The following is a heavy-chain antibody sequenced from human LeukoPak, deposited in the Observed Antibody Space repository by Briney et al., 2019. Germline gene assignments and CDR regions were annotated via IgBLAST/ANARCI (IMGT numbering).Heavy chain of an antibody. CDR3: SRGSGWLSVY. D-gene: IGHD6-19*01. Sequence: LXLSXTASGFTFGDYLMXWFRQAPGKGLEGIGFISGGTTEYAASVKGRFTISRDDSTSIAYLQMNSLTTEDTAVYYCSRGSGWLSVYWGQGTLVTVSS. J-gene: IGHJ4*02. V-gene: IGHV3-49*03. CDR1: GFTFGDYL. CDR2: ISGGTT.